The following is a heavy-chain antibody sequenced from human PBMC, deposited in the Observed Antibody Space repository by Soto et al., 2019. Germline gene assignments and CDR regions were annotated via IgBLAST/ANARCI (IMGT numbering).Heavy chain of an antibody. CDR3: AREGGVVPHIGEYYFDY. CDR2: LYYSGST. Sequence: QVQLQESGPGLVKPSQTLSLTCTVSGGSISSGGYYWSWIRQHPGKGLEWIGYLYYSGSTYYNPSLKSRVTISVDTSKNQFSLKLSSVTAADTAVYYCAREGGVVPHIGEYYFDYWGQGTLVTVSS. CDR1: GGSISSGGYY. V-gene: IGHV4-31*03. D-gene: IGHD3-10*01. J-gene: IGHJ4*02.